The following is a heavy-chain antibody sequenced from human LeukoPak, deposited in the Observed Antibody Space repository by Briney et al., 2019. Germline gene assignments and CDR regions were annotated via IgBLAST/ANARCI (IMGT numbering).Heavy chain of an antibody. D-gene: IGHD1-1*01. CDR3: ARHRWNDATDY. Sequence: PSETLSLTCTVSGGSISSSSYYWGWIRQPPGKGLEWIGSIYYSGSTYYNPSLKSRVTISVDTSKNQFSLKLSSVTAADTAVYYCARHRWNDATDYWDQGTLVTVSS. CDR1: GGSISSSSYY. J-gene: IGHJ4*02. CDR2: IYYSGST. V-gene: IGHV4-39*01.